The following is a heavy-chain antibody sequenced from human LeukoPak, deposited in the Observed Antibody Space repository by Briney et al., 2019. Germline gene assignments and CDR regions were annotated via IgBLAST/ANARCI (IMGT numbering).Heavy chain of an antibody. D-gene: IGHD3-3*01. CDR2: INHSGST. CDR1: GGSFSGYY. J-gene: IGHJ4*02. V-gene: IGHV4-34*01. Sequence: PSETLSLTCAVYGGSFSGYYWSWIRQPPGKGLEWIGEINHSGSTNYNPSLKSRVTISVDTSKNQFSLKLSSVTAADTAVYYCARGHGYDFWSGYYSPPAYYFDYWGQGTPVTVSS. CDR3: ARGHGYDFWSGYYSPPAYYFDY.